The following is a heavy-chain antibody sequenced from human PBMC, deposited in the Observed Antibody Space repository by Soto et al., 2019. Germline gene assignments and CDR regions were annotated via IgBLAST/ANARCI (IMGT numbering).Heavy chain of an antibody. D-gene: IGHD3-22*01. CDR1: GYTFTSYY. Sequence: ASVKVSCKASGYTFTSYYMHWVRQAPGQGLEWMGIINPSGGSTSYAQKFQGRVTMTRDTSTSTVYMELSSLRSEDTAVYYRARDSRSGDSSGRLDYWGQGTLVTVSS. CDR3: ARDSRSGDSSGRLDY. CDR2: INPSGGST. V-gene: IGHV1-46*01. J-gene: IGHJ4*02.